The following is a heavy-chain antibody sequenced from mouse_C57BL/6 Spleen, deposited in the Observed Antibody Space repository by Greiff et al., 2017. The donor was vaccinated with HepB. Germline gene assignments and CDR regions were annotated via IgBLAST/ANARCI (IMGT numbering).Heavy chain of an antibody. CDR2: IYPGDGDT. J-gene: IGHJ1*03. Sequence: VQLQQSGPELVKPGASVKISCKASGYAFSSSWMNWVKQRPGKGLEWIGRIYPGDGDTNYNGKFKGKATLTADKSSSTAYMQLSSLTSEDSAVYFCAGGLYWYFDVWGTGTTVTVSS. CDR1: GYAFSSSW. V-gene: IGHV1-82*01. CDR3: AGGLYWYFDV. D-gene: IGHD2-4*01.